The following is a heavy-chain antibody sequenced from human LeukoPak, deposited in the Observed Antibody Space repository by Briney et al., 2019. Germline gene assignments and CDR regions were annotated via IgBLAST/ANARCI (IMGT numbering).Heavy chain of an antibody. V-gene: IGHV4-34*01. CDR3: ATGSSRYYYYMDV. D-gene: IGHD3-10*01. J-gene: IGHJ6*03. Sequence: SETLSLTCAVYGGSFSGYYWSWIRQPPGKGLEWIGEINHSGSTNYNPSLKSRVTISVDTSKNQFSLKLSSVTAADTAVYYCATGSSRYYYYMDVWGKGTTVTVSS. CDR2: INHSGST. CDR1: GGSFSGYY.